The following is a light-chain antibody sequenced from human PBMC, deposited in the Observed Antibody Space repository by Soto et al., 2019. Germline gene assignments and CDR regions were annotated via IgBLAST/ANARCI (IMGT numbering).Light chain of an antibody. Sequence: DIQMTQSPSSLSASVGDRVTITCQASQYISNYLSWYQQKPGKAPKLLIYDAANLETGVPSRFTGSGSATDFTFTIDSLQPEDIATYYCQQYDNLPLTFGGGAKVDIK. CDR2: DAA. CDR1: QYISNY. V-gene: IGKV1-33*01. J-gene: IGKJ4*01. CDR3: QQYDNLPLT.